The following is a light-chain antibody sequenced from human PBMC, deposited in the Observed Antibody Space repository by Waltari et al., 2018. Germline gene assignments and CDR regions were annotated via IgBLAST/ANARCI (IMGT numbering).Light chain of an antibody. CDR2: GTF. CDR1: QHIKIY. V-gene: IGKV1-39*01. J-gene: IGKJ5*01. CDR3: QQSWHLPPT. Sequence: DVQMTQSPSSLSAPLGDRVTMTCRPSQHIKIYLDWYQQKPGKAPNLLIYGTFTLQSGVPSRFSGSASGTNFTLTIDSLQPEDFATYYCQQSWHLPPTFGQGTRLDIK.